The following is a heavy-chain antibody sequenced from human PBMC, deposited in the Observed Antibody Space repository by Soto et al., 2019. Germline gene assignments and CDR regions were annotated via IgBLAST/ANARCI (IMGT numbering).Heavy chain of an antibody. Sequence: EVQLVESGGGLVQPGGFLRLSCAASGFTFSSYWMHWVRQAPGKGLVWVSRIYTDGSSTNYADSVQGRFTISRDNAKNTLYLQMNSLRAEDTAVYYCARLSGTWRAFDIWGQGTMVTVSS. D-gene: IGHD1-7*01. CDR2: IYTDGSST. CDR1: GFTFSSYW. J-gene: IGHJ3*02. V-gene: IGHV3-74*01. CDR3: ARLSGTWRAFDI.